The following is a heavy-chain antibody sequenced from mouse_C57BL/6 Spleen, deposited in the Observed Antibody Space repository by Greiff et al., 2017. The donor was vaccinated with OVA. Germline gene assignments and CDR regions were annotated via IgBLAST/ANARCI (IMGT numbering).Heavy chain of an antibody. J-gene: IGHJ2*01. CDR1: GYAFSSSW. CDR2: IYPGDGDT. V-gene: IGHV1-82*01. Sequence: QVQLKQSGPELVKPGASVKISCKASGYAFSSSWMNWVKQRPGKGLEWIGRIYPGDGDTNYNGKFKGKATLTADKSSSTAYMQLSSLTSEDSAVYFCERGDYGNYGFDYWGQGTTLTVSS. CDR3: ERGDYGNYGFDY. D-gene: IGHD2-1*01.